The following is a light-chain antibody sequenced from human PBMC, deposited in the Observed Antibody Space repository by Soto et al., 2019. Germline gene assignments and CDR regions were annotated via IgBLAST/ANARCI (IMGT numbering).Light chain of an antibody. V-gene: IGKV3-20*01. CDR1: QSVSSSY. J-gene: IGKJ2*01. CDR3: QQYGGSPYT. CDR2: GAS. Sequence: EMVLTQSPGTLSLSPGERATLSCRASQSVSSSYFAWYQQKPGQAPRLLIYGASSRATGIPDRFSGGGSGTDFTLTISRLEPEDFAVYYCQQYGGSPYTFGQGTKLEIE.